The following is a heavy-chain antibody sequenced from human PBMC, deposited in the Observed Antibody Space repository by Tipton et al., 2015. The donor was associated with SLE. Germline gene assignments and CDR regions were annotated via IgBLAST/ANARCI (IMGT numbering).Heavy chain of an antibody. CDR1: GGSISSYY. Sequence: TLSLTCTVSGGSISSYYWSWIRQPPGKGLEWIGYIYYSGSTNYNPSLKSRVTIPVDTSKNQFSLKLSSVTAADTAVYYCARDGGPLTGDRDYYYGMDVWGQGTTVTVSS. J-gene: IGHJ6*02. V-gene: IGHV4-59*01. CDR3: ARDGGPLTGDRDYYYGMDV. D-gene: IGHD7-27*01. CDR2: IYYSGST.